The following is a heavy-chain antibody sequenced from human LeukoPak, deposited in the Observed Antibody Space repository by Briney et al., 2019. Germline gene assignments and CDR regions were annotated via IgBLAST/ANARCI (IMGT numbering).Heavy chain of an antibody. J-gene: IGHJ4*02. D-gene: IGHD5-12*01. CDR1: GFTLRSYD. CDR3: AKEYSGYDFDY. CDR2: TSGSGVNS. Sequence: GGSLRLSCAASGFTLRSYDMSWVRQAPGKGLGWVAATSGSGVNSYYADSVRGRFTISRDNSQNTLYLQMDSLRAEDTALYYCAKEYSGYDFDYWGQGTLVTVSS. V-gene: IGHV3-23*01.